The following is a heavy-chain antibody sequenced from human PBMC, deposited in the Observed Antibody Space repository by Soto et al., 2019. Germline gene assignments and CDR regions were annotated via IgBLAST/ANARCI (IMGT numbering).Heavy chain of an antibody. Sequence: QVQLQESGPGLVKPSETLSLTCTVSGGSISSYYWSWIRQPPGKGLEWIGYIYYSGSTNYNPSLESRVNISVDTSKNQFSLKLSSVTAADTAVYYCAREGTTVDSYYYYGMDVWGQGTTVTVSS. J-gene: IGHJ6*02. CDR1: GGSISSYY. V-gene: IGHV4-59*01. D-gene: IGHD1-1*01. CDR3: AREGTTVDSYYYYGMDV. CDR2: IYYSGST.